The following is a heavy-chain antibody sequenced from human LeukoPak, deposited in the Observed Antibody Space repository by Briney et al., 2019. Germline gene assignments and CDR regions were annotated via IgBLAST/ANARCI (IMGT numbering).Heavy chain of an antibody. Sequence: SGTLSLTCAVSGYSISSGYYWGWIRQPPGEGLEWIGSIYHSGSTYYNPSLKSRVTISVDTSKNQFSLKLSSVTAADTAVYYCARRVQGGDFWSGYYTFDHWGQGTLVTVSS. V-gene: IGHV4-38-2*01. J-gene: IGHJ4*02. CDR2: IYHSGST. CDR1: GYSISSGYY. D-gene: IGHD3-3*01. CDR3: ARRVQGGDFWSGYYTFDH.